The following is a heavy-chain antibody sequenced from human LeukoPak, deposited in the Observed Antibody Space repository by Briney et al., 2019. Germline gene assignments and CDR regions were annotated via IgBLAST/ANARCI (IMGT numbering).Heavy chain of an antibody. V-gene: IGHV1-69*01. Sequence: SVKVSCKASGGTFSSYAISWVRQAPGQGLEWMGGIIPIFGTANYAQKFQGRVTVTADESTSTAYMELSSLRSEDTAVYYCARVVAAKGYFDYWGQGTLVTVSS. CDR1: GGTFSSYA. CDR3: ARVVAAKGYFDY. CDR2: IIPIFGTA. J-gene: IGHJ4*02. D-gene: IGHD2-15*01.